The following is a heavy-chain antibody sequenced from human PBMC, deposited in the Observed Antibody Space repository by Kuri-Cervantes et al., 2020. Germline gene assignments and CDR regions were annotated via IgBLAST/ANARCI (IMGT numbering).Heavy chain of an antibody. J-gene: IGHJ3*02. CDR1: GFTVSSNY. CDR2: IYYSGST. D-gene: IGHD3-10*01. CDR3: ARYGSGSYYNGFDDAFDI. V-gene: IGHV4-59*02. Sequence: GSLRLSCAASGFTVSSNYMSWIRRPPGKGLEWIGYIYYSGSTYYNPSLKSRVTISVDRSKNQFSLKLSSVTAADTAVYYCARYGSGSYYNGFDDAFDIWGQGTMVTVSS.